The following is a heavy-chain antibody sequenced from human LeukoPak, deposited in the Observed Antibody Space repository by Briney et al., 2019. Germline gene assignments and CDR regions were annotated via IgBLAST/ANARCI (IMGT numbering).Heavy chain of an antibody. D-gene: IGHD6-19*01. CDR2: ISWNSGSI. CDR1: GFTFDDYA. CDR3: AKDTVAGTFNPLFDY. Sequence: PGGSLRLSCAASGFTFDDYAMHWVRQAPGKSLEWVSGISWNSGSIGYADSVKGRFTISRDNAKNSLYLQMNSLRAEDTALYYCAKDTVAGTFNPLFDYWGQGTLVTVSS. J-gene: IGHJ4*02. V-gene: IGHV3-9*01.